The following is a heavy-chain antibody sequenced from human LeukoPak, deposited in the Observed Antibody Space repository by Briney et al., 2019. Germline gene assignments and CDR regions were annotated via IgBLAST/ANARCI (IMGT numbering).Heavy chain of an antibody. J-gene: IGHJ4*02. CDR2: IHNSGRT. V-gene: IGHV4-59*08. Sequence: SETLSLTCSVSGGSVSSYYWSWIRQSPGKGLEWIGYIHNSGRTNYNPSLKSRVTGLVDTSKNQVSLRLSSVTAADTAVYYCARHGTISSESYFDYWGQGALVTVSS. CDR1: GGSVSSYY. D-gene: IGHD1-14*01. CDR3: ARHGTISSESYFDY.